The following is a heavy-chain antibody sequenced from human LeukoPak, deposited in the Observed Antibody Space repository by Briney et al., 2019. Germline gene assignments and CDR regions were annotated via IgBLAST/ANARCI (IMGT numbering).Heavy chain of an antibody. V-gene: IGHV1-18*01. CDR2: ISAYNGNT. CDR3: ARVISGTWLWF. J-gene: IGHJ4*02. D-gene: IGHD1-14*01. Sequence: GASVKVSSKASGYTFTSYGISWVRQAPGQGLEWMGWISAYNGNTNYAQKFQGRVTITADKSTSTAYMELSSLRPEDTAVYYCARVISGTWLWFWGQGTLVTVSS. CDR1: GYTFTSYG.